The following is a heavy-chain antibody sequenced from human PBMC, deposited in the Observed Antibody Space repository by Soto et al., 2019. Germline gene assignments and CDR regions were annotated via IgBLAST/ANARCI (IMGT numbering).Heavy chain of an antibody. Sequence: QITLKESGPALVKPTQTLTLTCAVFGFSLNASSVGVGWIRQSPGKALEWLGLIYWDDDKYYSPSLNNRLTINTDTSRNQVVLALTSMDPVDTATYHCARTTGHGNSWYFDFWGQGTLVTVSS. V-gene: IGHV2-5*02. CDR1: GFSLNASSVG. J-gene: IGHJ4*02. CDR3: ARTTGHGNSWYFDF. D-gene: IGHD4-17*01. CDR2: IYWDDDK.